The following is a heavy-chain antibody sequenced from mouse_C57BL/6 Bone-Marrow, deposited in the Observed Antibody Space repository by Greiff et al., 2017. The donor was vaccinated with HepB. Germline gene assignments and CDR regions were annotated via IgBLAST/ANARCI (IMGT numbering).Heavy chain of an antibody. CDR1: GYSITSGYY. D-gene: IGHD2-4*01. J-gene: IGHJ2*01. CDR3: AKDDYDVGDDD. CDR2: ISYDGSN. Sequence: EVQLVESGPGLVKPSQSLSLTCSVTGYSITSGYYWNWIRQFPGNKLEWMGYISYDGSNNYNPSLKNRISITRDTSKNQFFLKLNSVTTEDTATYYCAKDDYDVGDDDWGQGTTLTVSS. V-gene: IGHV3-6*01.